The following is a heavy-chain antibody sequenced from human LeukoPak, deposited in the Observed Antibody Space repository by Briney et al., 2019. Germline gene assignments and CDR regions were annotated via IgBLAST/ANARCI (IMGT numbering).Heavy chain of an antibody. Sequence: GRSLRLSCAASGFTFSSYGMLWVRQAPGKGQEWVAVIWYDGSNKYYADSVKGRFTISRDNSKNTLYLQMNSLRAEDTAVYYCAKEIAAAANWFDPWGQGTLVTVSS. V-gene: IGHV3-33*06. CDR3: AKEIAAAANWFDP. CDR1: GFTFSSYG. CDR2: IWYDGSNK. J-gene: IGHJ5*02. D-gene: IGHD6-13*01.